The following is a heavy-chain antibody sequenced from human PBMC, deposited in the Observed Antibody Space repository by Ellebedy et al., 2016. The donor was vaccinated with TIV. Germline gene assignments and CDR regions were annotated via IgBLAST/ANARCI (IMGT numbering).Heavy chain of an antibody. CDR1: GYTFTSYA. D-gene: IGHD3-10*01. V-gene: IGHV1-3*01. Sequence: ASVKVSXKASGYTFTSYAMHWVRQAPGQRLEWMGWINAGNGNTKYSQKFQGRVTMTTDTSASTAYMELRSLRSEDTAVYYCARMIIFDYGSGSSYYYYYGMDVWGQGTTVTVSS. J-gene: IGHJ6*02. CDR3: ARMIIFDYGSGSSYYYYYGMDV. CDR2: INAGNGNT.